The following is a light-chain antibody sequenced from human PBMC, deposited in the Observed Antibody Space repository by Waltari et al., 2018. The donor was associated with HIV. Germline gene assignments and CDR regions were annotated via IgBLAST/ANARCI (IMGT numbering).Light chain of an antibody. V-gene: IGLV3-1*01. J-gene: IGLJ2*01. CDR3: RAWHGGSAVV. CDR2: QNS. CDR1: KLGDTY. Sequence: SYELTQPPSVSVSPGQTASITCPGDKLGDTYASWYQQKPGQSPVLVIYQNSKRPPGIPHQCAASSAAGTATMISGRGQAVDEADNYSRAWHGGSAVVFGGETKLTVL.